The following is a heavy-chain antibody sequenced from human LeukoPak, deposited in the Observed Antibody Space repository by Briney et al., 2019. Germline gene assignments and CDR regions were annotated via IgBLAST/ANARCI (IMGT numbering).Heavy chain of an antibody. CDR2: IFSSGSS. CDR3: ARRSKLGYYFDS. CDR1: GGSMSGYY. J-gene: IGHJ4*02. D-gene: IGHD3-16*01. Sequence: SETLSLTCTVSGGSMSGYYWSWIRQPPGKGLEWIGYIFSSGSSNFNPSLKSRVTISVDTSRNQFSLRLSSVTAADTAVYSCARRSKLGYYFDSWGQGILVIVSS. V-gene: IGHV4-59*08.